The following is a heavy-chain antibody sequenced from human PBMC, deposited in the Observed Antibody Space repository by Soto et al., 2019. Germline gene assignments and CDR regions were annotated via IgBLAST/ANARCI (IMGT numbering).Heavy chain of an antibody. CDR2: IYYSGNT. J-gene: IGHJ4*02. CDR1: GGSIRSSSYY. V-gene: IGHV4-39*01. Sequence: PSETLSLTCSVSGGSIRSSSYYWGWIRQPPGKGLEWIGSIYYSGNTYYNPSLKSRVTMSVDTSKNQFSLKLTSVTAADTALYYCVRPSPSYCGGDCYSVFDYWGQGTLVTV. D-gene: IGHD2-21*02. CDR3: VRPSPSYCGGDCYSVFDY.